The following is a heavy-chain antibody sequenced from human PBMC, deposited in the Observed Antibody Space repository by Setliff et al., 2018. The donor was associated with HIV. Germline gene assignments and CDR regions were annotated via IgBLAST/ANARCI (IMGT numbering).Heavy chain of an antibody. D-gene: IGHD6-13*01. Sequence: SETLSLTCNVSGGSISSGGYYWSWIRQPAGKGLEWIGHIYTSGSTNYNPSLKSRVTISIDTSKNQFSLKLSSVTAADTAVYYCARDRGGAAAGGYYYMDVWDKGTTVTVSS. CDR2: IYTSGST. CDR1: GGSISSGGYY. V-gene: IGHV4-61*09. J-gene: IGHJ6*03. CDR3: ARDRGGAAAGGYYYMDV.